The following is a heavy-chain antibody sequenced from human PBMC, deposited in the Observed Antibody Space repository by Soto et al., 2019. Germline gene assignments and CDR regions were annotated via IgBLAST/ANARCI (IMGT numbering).Heavy chain of an antibody. CDR3: ARGAGSTSHLRGFDY. V-gene: IGHV4-34*01. CDR2: INHSGST. CDR1: GGSFSGYY. J-gene: IGHJ4*02. Sequence: SETLSLTCAVYGGSFSGYYWSWIRQPPGKGLEWIGEINHSGSTNYNPSLKSRVTISVDTSKNQFSLKLSSVTAADTAVYYCARGAGSTSHLRGFDYWGQGNLVTVSS. D-gene: IGHD6-6*01.